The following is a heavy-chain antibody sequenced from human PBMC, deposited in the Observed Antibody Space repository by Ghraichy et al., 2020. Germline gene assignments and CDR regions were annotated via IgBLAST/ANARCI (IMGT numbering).Heavy chain of an antibody. V-gene: IGHV3-33*01. CDR2: IWYDGSNK. Sequence: GGSLRLSCAASGFTFSSYGMHWVRQAPGKGLEWVAVIWYDGSNKYYADSVKGRFTISRDNSKNTLYLQMNSLRAEDTAVYYCARVGTIFGVADWFDPWGQGTLVTVSS. D-gene: IGHD3-3*01. CDR1: GFTFSSYG. CDR3: ARVGTIFGVADWFDP. J-gene: IGHJ5*02.